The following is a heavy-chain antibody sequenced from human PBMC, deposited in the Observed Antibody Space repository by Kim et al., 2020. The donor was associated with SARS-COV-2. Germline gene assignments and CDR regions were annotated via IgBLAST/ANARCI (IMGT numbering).Heavy chain of an antibody. Sequence: SETLSLTCTVSGGSISSYYWSWIRQPPGKGLEWIGYIYYSGSTNYNPSLKSRVTISVDTSKNQFSLKLSSVTAADTAVYYCARLDMGYGSGTTYYYYGMDVWGQGATVTVSS. J-gene: IGHJ6*02. D-gene: IGHD3-10*01. CDR3: ARLDMGYGSGTTYYYYGMDV. CDR1: GGSISSYY. V-gene: IGHV4-59*08. CDR2: IYYSGST.